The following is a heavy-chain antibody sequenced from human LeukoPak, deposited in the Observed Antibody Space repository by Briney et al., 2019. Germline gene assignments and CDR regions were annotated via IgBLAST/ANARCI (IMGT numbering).Heavy chain of an antibody. V-gene: IGHV3-7*01. CDR3: ARGTSMPAATNRVVDY. CDR2: INQDGSEK. D-gene: IGHD6-13*01. J-gene: IGHJ4*02. CDR1: GFTFSTYW. Sequence: GGSLRLSCAASGFTFSTYWMNWVRQAPGKGLEWEANINQDGSEKHCVDSVKGRFTTSRDNAKNSLYLQMNSLSADDTAIYYCARGTSMPAATNRVVDYWGQGTLVTVSS.